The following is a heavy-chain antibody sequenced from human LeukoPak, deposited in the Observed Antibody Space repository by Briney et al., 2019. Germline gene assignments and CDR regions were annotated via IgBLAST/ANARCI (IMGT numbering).Heavy chain of an antibody. Sequence: PGGSLRPSCAASGYTFRDYGIHWVRQAPGKGLEWVAFIRYDGSNKYYADSVKGRFTISRDNSKRTLYLELNGLRAEGTAVYYCGKDESWSGGFYYVENWGQGTLVTVSS. D-gene: IGHD3-10*02. J-gene: IGHJ4*02. V-gene: IGHV3-30*02. CDR1: GYTFRDYG. CDR3: GKDESWSGGFYYVEN. CDR2: IRYDGSNK.